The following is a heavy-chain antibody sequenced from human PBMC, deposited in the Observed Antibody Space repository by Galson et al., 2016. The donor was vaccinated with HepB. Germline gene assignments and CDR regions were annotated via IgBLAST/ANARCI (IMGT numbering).Heavy chain of an antibody. Sequence: TLSLTCNVSGASITSRGSCWTWIRQYPGKGLEWIGYIYYSGITYYTPSLKSRLTISVDTSENQFSLKLSSVTAADTAVYHCARALLGFGTNWFDPWGPGTLVTVSS. CDR3: ARALLGFGTNWFDP. D-gene: IGHD2-8*01. CDR2: IYYSGIT. J-gene: IGHJ5*02. CDR1: GASITSRGSC. V-gene: IGHV4-31*03.